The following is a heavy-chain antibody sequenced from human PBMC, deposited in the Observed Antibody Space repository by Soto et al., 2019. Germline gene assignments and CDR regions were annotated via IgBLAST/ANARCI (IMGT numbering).Heavy chain of an antibody. CDR2: ISSDGGNK. CDR3: AIRASYYDSSGYFDY. D-gene: IGHD3-22*01. J-gene: IGHJ4*02. CDR1: GFTFSSYG. V-gene: IGHV3-30*03. Sequence: PGGSLRLSCAASGFTFSSYGMHWVRQAPGKGLEWVSVISSDGGNKYYADSLKGRFTISRDNSKNTLYLQMSSLRAEDTAVYYCAIRASYYDSSGYFDYWGQGTLVTVSS.